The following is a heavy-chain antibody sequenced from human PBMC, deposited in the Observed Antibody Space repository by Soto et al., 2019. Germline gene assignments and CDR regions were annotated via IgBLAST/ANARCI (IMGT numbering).Heavy chain of an antibody. CDR2: ISGSADNT. CDR3: AKDGGISYYYYYGLDV. D-gene: IGHD3-3*02. J-gene: IGHJ6*02. Sequence: GGSLRLSCAGSGFTFSNYAMNWVHQAPGKGLEWVSAISGSADNTYYADSVKGRFTISRDNSKNTVYLQMNSLRADDTAVYYCAKDGGISYYYYYGLDVWGQGTTVTVSS. V-gene: IGHV3-23*01. CDR1: GFTFSNYA.